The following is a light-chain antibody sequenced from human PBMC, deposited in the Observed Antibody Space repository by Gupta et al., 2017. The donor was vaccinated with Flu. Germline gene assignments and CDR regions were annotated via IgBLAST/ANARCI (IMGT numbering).Light chain of an antibody. Sequence: DIHLTQSPSSLSASVGDKVTITCRASQSVGTNLNWYQQKTGTVPRLLIYQSSTLQGGVPSRFSGSGSGSDFTLTIDPVENEDFLTYYCQQFDSSPRTFGQGTRLETK. J-gene: IGKJ5*01. CDR3: QQFDSSPRT. V-gene: IGKV1-39*01. CDR2: QSS. CDR1: QSVGTN.